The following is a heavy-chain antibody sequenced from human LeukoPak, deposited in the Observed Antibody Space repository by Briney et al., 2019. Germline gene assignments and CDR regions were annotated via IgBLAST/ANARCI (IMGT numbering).Heavy chain of an antibody. CDR1: GYTFTSYY. CDR3: ARAYPGIAVAGPYYFDY. Sequence: APVKVSCKASGYTFTSYYMHWVRRAPGQGLEWMGIINPSGGSTSYAQKFQGRVTMTRDTSTSTVYMELSSLRSEDTAVYYCARAYPGIAVAGPYYFDYWGQGTLVTVSS. D-gene: IGHD6-19*01. J-gene: IGHJ4*02. V-gene: IGHV1-46*01. CDR2: INPSGGST.